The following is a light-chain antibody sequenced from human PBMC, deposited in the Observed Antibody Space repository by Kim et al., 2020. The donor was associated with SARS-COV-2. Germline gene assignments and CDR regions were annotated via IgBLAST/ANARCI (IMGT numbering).Light chain of an antibody. CDR2: DVS. Sequence: QSITTSCTGTSSDVGGYNYVSWYQQHPGKAPKLMIYDVSKRPSGVSNRFSGSKSGNTASLTISGLQAEDEADYYCNSYTSSSTYWVFGGGTQLTVL. CDR3: NSYTSSSTYWV. V-gene: IGLV2-14*04. J-gene: IGLJ3*02. CDR1: SSDVGGYNY.